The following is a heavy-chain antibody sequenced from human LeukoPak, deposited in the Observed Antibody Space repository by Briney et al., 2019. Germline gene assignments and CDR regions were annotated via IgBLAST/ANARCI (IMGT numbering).Heavy chain of an antibody. V-gene: IGHV4-39*01. D-gene: IGHD5-24*01. CDR1: GGSISSSSYY. CDR3: ARLPRWGSYCFDY. Sequence: SETLSLTCTVSGGSISSSSYYWGWIRQPPGKGLEWIGSIYYSGSTYYNPSLKSRVTISVDTSKNQFSLKLSSVTAADTAVYYCARLPRWGSYCFDYWGQGTLVTVSS. J-gene: IGHJ4*02. CDR2: IYYSGST.